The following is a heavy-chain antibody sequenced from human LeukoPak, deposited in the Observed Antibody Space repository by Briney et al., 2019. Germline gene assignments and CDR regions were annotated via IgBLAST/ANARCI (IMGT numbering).Heavy chain of an antibody. D-gene: IGHD3-22*01. CDR2: IYYSGST. V-gene: IGHV4-39*07. J-gene: IGHJ4*02. CDR1: GLTLSRYW. CDR3: ARDPNEIHYYDSSGVYFDY. Sequence: GSLRLSCAASGLTLSRYWMTWVRQPPGKGLEWIGSIYYSGSTYYNPSLKSRVTISVDTSKNQFSLKLSSVTAADTAVYYCARDPNEIHYYDSSGVYFDYWGQGTLVTVSS.